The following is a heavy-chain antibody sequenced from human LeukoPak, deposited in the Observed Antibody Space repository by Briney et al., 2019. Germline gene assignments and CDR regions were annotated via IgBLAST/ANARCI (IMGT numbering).Heavy chain of an antibody. J-gene: IGHJ4*02. V-gene: IGHV4-31*03. CDR3: ASAYCTTTYCYIDY. Sequence: SQTLSLTCTVSGGSISSGGYYWNWIRQHPGKGLEWIGYICYSGSTCYNPSLQSRVAISVDTSKNQFSLKLRSVTAADTAVYYCASAYCTTTYCYIDYWGQGTLVTVSS. D-gene: IGHD2-2*02. CDR1: GGSISSGGYY. CDR2: ICYSGST.